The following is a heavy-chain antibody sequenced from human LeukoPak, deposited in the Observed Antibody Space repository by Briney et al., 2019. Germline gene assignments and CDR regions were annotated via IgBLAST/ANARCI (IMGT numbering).Heavy chain of an antibody. D-gene: IGHD2-15*01. V-gene: IGHV4-31*03. Sequence: SETLSLTCTVSGGSISSGGYYWSWIRQHPGKGLEWIGYIYYSGSTYYNPSLKSRITISVDTSKNQFSLKLSSVTAADTAVYYCARGREGDIVVVVAASYYFDYWGQGTLVTVSS. J-gene: IGHJ4*02. CDR3: ARGREGDIVVVVAASYYFDY. CDR1: GGSISSGGYY. CDR2: IYYSGST.